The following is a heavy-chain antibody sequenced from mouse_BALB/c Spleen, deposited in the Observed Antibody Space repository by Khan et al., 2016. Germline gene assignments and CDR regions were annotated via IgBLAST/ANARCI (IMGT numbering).Heavy chain of an antibody. V-gene: IGHV14-3*02. D-gene: IGHD2-3*01. Sequence: VQLQQSGAELVKPGASVKLSYTASGFNIKDTYMHWVKQRPEQGLEWIGRIDPANVNTKYDPKFQGKATITADTSSNTAYLQLSSLTSEDTAVYYCTREGYYPYWGQGTTLTVSS. CDR2: IDPANVNT. CDR1: GFNIKDTY. J-gene: IGHJ2*01. CDR3: TREGYYPY.